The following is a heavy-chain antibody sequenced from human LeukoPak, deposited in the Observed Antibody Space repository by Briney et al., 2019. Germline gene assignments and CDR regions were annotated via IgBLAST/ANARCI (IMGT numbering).Heavy chain of an antibody. J-gene: IGHJ4*02. Sequence: GGSLRLSCAASGFTFSSYWMSWVRQAPGKGLEWVANIKQDGSEKYYVDSVKGRFTISRDNAKNSLYLQMNSLRAEDTAVYYCARELGYYDSSGFDYWGQGTLVTVSS. CDR1: GFTFSSYW. CDR2: IKQDGSEK. D-gene: IGHD3-22*01. V-gene: IGHV3-7*01. CDR3: ARELGYYDSSGFDY.